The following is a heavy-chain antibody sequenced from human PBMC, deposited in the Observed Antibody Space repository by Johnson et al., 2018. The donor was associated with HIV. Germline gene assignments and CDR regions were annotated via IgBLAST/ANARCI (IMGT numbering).Heavy chain of an antibody. CDR1: GFTFDDYA. Sequence: VQLVESGGGLVQPGRSLRLSCAASGFTFDDYAMHWVRQPPGKGLEWISDINTSGTTVHYSDSVKGRFAISRDNAKNSLYLQMSSLRAEDTAVYFCAKFEGFITVNRVVGDAFDIWGQGTMVTVSS. D-gene: IGHD3-10*01. V-gene: IGHV3-48*03. CDR3: AKFEGFITVNRVVGDAFDI. CDR2: INTSGTTV. J-gene: IGHJ3*02.